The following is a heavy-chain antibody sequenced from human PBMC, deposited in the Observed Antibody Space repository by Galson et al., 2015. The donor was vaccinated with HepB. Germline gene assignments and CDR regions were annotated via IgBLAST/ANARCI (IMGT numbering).Heavy chain of an antibody. D-gene: IGHD6-13*01. Sequence: SLRLSCAASGFTFGNYWMTWVRQAPGKGLEWVANIKQDGSEKYYVDSVEGRFSISRDNAKNSLYLQMNSLRAEDTAVYYCAREVRYSSSWVYYYYYYMDVWGKGTTVTVSS. CDR2: IKQDGSEK. J-gene: IGHJ6*03. CDR3: AREVRYSSSWVYYYYYYMDV. CDR1: GFTFGNYW. V-gene: IGHV3-7*01.